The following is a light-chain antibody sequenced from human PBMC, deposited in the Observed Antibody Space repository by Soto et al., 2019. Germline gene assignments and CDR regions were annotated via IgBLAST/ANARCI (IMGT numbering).Light chain of an antibody. Sequence: EIVLTQSPGTLSLSPGDRATLSCRASQTIPNNYLAWYQHKTGQAPRLLITAAFARATGIPDRFRGSGSGTDFTLTISRLEPEDFAVYYCQHYGRSLQTFGPGTKV. CDR2: AAF. J-gene: IGKJ3*01. CDR1: QTIPNNY. CDR3: QHYGRSLQT. V-gene: IGKV3-20*01.